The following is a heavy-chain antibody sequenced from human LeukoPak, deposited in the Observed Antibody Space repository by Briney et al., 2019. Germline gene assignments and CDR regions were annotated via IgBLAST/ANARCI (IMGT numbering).Heavy chain of an antibody. V-gene: IGHV3-48*01. Sequence: GGSLRLSCAASGFTFSSYGMAWVRQAPGKGLEWVSYISSSSSTTYYADSVKGRFTISRDNSKNTLYLQLNSLRADDTAVYYCAKVGEPYGSGRYYVDYWGQGTLVTVSS. CDR3: AKVGEPYGSGRYYVDY. CDR1: GFTFSSYG. CDR2: ISSSSSTT. D-gene: IGHD3-10*01. J-gene: IGHJ4*02.